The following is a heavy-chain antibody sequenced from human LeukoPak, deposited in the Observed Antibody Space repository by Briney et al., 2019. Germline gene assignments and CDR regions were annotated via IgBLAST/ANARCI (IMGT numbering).Heavy chain of an antibody. CDR1: GGTFSSYA. CDR2: IIPIFGPA. J-gene: IGHJ4*02. Sequence: SVKVSCKASGGTFSSYAISWVRQAPGQGLEWMGGIIPIFGPANYAQKFQGRGTITADESTSTAYMELSSLRSEDTAVYYCARDGPYGAYYFDYWGQGTLVTASS. V-gene: IGHV1-69*13. D-gene: IGHD4-17*01. CDR3: ARDGPYGAYYFDY.